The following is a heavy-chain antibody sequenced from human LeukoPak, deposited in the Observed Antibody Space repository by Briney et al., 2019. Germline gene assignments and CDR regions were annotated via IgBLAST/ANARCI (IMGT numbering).Heavy chain of an antibody. CDR2: TYYKSAWYN. V-gene: IGHV6-1*01. CDR3: ARGTGWPQFDY. J-gene: IGHJ4*02. D-gene: IGHD6-19*01. Sequence: SQTLSLTCAISGDSVSRDSIAWNWIRQSPSRGLEWLGRTYYKSAWYNDYAVSVKGRIIINPDTSKNQFSLRLSSVTPEDTAVYYCARGTGWPQFDYWGQGTLVTVSS. CDR1: GDSVSRDSIA.